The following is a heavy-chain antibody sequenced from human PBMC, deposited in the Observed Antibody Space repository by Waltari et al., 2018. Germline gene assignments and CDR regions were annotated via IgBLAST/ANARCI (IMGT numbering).Heavy chain of an antibody. V-gene: IGHV1-2*02. Sequence: QVQLVQSGAEVKKPGASVKVSCKASGYTFTGYYMHWVRQAPGQGLEWMGWINPNSGGTNYAQKCQGRVTMTRDTSISTAYMELSRLRSDDTAVYYCARPSYGSGSFDYWGQGTLVTVSS. J-gene: IGHJ4*02. D-gene: IGHD3-10*01. CDR3: ARPSYGSGSFDY. CDR1: GYTFTGYY. CDR2: INPNSGGT.